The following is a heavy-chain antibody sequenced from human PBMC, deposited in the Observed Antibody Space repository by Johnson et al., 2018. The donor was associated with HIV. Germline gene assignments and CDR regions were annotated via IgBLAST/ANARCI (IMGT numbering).Heavy chain of an antibody. CDR2: IRYDGSEK. CDR3: ARGSTVTTLSGAFDI. D-gene: IGHD4-11*01. CDR1: GFTFSSYG. V-gene: IGHV3-30*02. J-gene: IGHJ3*02. Sequence: QVQLVESGGGVVQPGGSLRLSCAASGFTFSSYGMHWVRQAPGKGLEWVAFIRYDGSEKYYVDSVKGRFTISRDNAKNSLYLQMNSLRADDTAVYYCARGSTVTTLSGAFDIWGQGTLVTVSS.